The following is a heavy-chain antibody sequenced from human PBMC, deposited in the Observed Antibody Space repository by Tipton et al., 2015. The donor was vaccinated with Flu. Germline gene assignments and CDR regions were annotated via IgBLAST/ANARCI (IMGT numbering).Heavy chain of an antibody. CDR3: ARRYFSNYVSEPKNWFDL. Sequence: LRLSCAVSGDSIRNDYFWGWIRQPPGKGLEWIATIHRSGSTKYNPSLKSRVTISVDMSKNQFYLEMRSVTAADTAVYFCARRYFSNYVSEPKNWFDLWGQGTQVTVSS. D-gene: IGHD4-11*01. V-gene: IGHV4-38-2*01. J-gene: IGHJ5*02. CDR2: IHRSGST. CDR1: GDSIRNDYF.